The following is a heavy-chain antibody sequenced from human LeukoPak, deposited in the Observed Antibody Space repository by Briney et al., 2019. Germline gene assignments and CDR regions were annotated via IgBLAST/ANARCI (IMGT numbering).Heavy chain of an antibody. CDR3: AKDSVHHRHRVGGIGGAFDY. V-gene: IGHV3-30*18. J-gene: IGHJ4*02. CDR1: GFIFDSYG. D-gene: IGHD3-16*01. Sequence: GGYLRFYCAASGFIFDSYGMHWVRQAPGKGLEWVAVISNDGPHNYYADYVKTRLSISRYNSKNILDLQMSSLGVEDTAVFYCAKDSVHHRHRVGGIGGAFDYWGQGSLVTVSS. CDR2: ISNDGPHN.